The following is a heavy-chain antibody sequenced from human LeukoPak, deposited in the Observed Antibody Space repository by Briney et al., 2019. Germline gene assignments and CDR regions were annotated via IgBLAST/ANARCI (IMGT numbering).Heavy chain of an antibody. CDR3: ARDPGGIVATADYFDY. D-gene: IGHD5-12*01. Sequence: ASVKVSCKTSGYTFTSYGISWVRQAPGQGLEWMGWISAYNGNTNYAQKFQGRVTMTRDTSISTAYMELSRLRSDDTAVYYCARDPGGIVATADYFDYWGQGTLVTVSS. J-gene: IGHJ4*02. V-gene: IGHV1-18*01. CDR2: ISAYNGNT. CDR1: GYTFTSYG.